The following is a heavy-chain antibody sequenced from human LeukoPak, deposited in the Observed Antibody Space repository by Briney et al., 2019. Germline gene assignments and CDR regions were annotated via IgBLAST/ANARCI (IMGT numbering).Heavy chain of an antibody. J-gene: IGHJ4*02. CDR1: GFTFSNFA. Sequence: PGGSLRLSCAASGFTFSNFATNWVRQAPGKGLEWVSAISGSDGITYYVDSVKGRFTISRDNSKNTLYLQMNSLRAEDTAVYYCAKGGGWLYYFDYWGQGTLVTVSS. CDR3: AKGGGWLYYFDY. V-gene: IGHV3-23*01. D-gene: IGHD6-19*01. CDR2: ISGSDGIT.